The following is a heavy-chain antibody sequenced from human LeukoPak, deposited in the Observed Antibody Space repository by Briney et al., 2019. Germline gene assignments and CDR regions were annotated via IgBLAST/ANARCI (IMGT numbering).Heavy chain of an antibody. CDR1: GGSISSYY. D-gene: IGHD3-10*01. V-gene: IGHV4-4*07. Sequence: PSETLSLTCTVSGGSISSYYWSWIRQPAGKGLEWIGRIYTSGSTNYNPSLKSRVTMSVDTSKNQFSLKLSSVTAADTAVYYCARSPEGTMVRGPRYYYYMDVWGKGTTVTISS. CDR3: ARSPEGTMVRGPRYYYYMDV. CDR2: IYTSGST. J-gene: IGHJ6*03.